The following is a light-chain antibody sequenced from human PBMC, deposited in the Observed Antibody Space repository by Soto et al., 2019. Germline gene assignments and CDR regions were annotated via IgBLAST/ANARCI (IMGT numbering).Light chain of an antibody. CDR2: LSSDGSH. V-gene: IGLV4-69*01. CDR1: SGHSSYA. J-gene: IGLJ2*01. Sequence: QSVLTQSPSASASLGASVKLTCTLSSGHSSYAIAWHQQQPEKGPRYLMKLSSDGSHSKGDGIPGRFSGSSSGAERYLTISSLQSEDEADYYCQTWDTGARVVFGGGTQLTVL. CDR3: QTWDTGARVV.